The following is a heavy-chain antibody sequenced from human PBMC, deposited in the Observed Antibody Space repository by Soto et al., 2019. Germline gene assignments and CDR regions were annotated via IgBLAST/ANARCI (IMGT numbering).Heavy chain of an antibody. D-gene: IGHD3-22*01. J-gene: IGHJ5*02. CDR1: DGSISTYY. V-gene: IGHV4-4*07. CDR2: VFTSGTT. Sequence: SETLSLTCTVSDGSISTYYWSWIRQPAGKELEWIGHVFTSGTTNYTPSLKSRVSMSLDTAKNQFSLKLRSVTAADTAVYYCARVGPWVPYYYDSSPYTFENWFDPWGQGTLVTVSS. CDR3: ARVGPWVPYYYDSSPYTFENWFDP.